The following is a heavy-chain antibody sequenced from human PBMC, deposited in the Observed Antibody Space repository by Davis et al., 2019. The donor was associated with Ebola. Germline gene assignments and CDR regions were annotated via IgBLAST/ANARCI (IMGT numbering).Heavy chain of an antibody. CDR1: GGSISSYY. V-gene: IGHV4-59*01. Sequence: MPGGSLRLSCTVSGGSISSYYWSWIRQPPGKGLEWIGYIYYSGSTNYNPSLKSRVTISVDTSKNQFSLKLSSVTAADTAVYYCARGGSWYCFDCWGQGTLVTVSS. CDR3: ARGGSWYCFDC. CDR2: IYYSGST. D-gene: IGHD1-26*01. J-gene: IGHJ4*02.